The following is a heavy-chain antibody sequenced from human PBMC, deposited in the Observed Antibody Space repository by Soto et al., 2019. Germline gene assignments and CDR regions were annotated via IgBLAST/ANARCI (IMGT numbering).Heavy chain of an antibody. Sequence: QVQLVQSGAEVKKPGASVKVSCKASGYDFSSYGISWVRQAPGQGLEWMGWISASKGNRDYAQQFQGRVTMTSDTSRTTASMELRSLRSDDTAVYYCVRDPQRNDYWGQGTLVNVSS. D-gene: IGHD2-2*01. V-gene: IGHV1-18*04. CDR1: GYDFSSYG. J-gene: IGHJ4*02. CDR3: VRDPQRNDY. CDR2: ISASKGNR.